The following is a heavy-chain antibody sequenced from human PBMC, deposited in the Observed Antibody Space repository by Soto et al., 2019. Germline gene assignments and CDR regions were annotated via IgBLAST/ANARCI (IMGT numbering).Heavy chain of an antibody. D-gene: IGHD3-10*02. V-gene: IGHV4-31*03. Sequence: SETLSLTCTVSGGSIRGASYYWSWIRQHPGKGLEWIGYIYYSGSTYYNPSLKSRITISEDTSKNQFSLRMSSMTAADTAVYYCARSFVRATDAFDIWRQGTMVTVSS. CDR1: GGSIRGASYY. J-gene: IGHJ3*02. CDR3: ARSFVRATDAFDI. CDR2: IYYSGST.